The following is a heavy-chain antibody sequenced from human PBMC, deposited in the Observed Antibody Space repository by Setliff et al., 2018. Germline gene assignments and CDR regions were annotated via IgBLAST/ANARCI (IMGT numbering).Heavy chain of an antibody. V-gene: IGHV4-59*08. CDR2: IYYGGTT. J-gene: IGHJ4*02. Sequence: SETLSLTCTVSGASISSYYWSWIRQPPGKGLEWIGYIYYGGTTNYNPSLKSRVTISVDTSKNQFSLKLDSVTAADTALYYCARSPSSGAYWNPRPFYSDYWARGTLVTVSS. CDR3: ARSPSSGAYWNPRPFYSDY. D-gene: IGHD1-26*01. CDR1: GASISSYY.